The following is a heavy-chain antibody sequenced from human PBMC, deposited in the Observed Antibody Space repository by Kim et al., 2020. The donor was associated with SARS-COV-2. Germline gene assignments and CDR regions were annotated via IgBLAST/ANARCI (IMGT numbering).Heavy chain of an antibody. Sequence: PSLKSRVTISVDTSKNQFSLKLSSVTAADTAVYYCARASYGYWQYHYFDYWGQGTLVTVSS. D-gene: IGHD5-18*01. J-gene: IGHJ4*02. V-gene: IGHV4-34*13. CDR3: ARASYGYWQYHYFDY.